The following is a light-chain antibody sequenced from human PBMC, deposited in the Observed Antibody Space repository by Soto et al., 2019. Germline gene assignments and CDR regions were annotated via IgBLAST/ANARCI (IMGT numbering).Light chain of an antibody. CDR3: QHYGSSPSVIT. CDR2: GAS. CDR1: QIVSSDY. J-gene: IGKJ5*01. Sequence: IVLTQSPGTLSLSPGERVILSCRSSQIVSSDYLAWYRQKPGQAPILLIFGASSRATGIPDRFSGSGSWTDFTLTIPILEPEDFAVYYCQHYGSSPSVITFGQGTRLEIK. V-gene: IGKV3-20*01.